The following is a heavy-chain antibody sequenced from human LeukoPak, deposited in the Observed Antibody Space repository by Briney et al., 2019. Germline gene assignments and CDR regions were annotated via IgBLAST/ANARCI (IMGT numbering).Heavy chain of an antibody. CDR3: AKDATYYYGSGRYNWFDP. J-gene: IGHJ5*02. V-gene: IGHV3-30*02. CDR2: IRHDESNN. CDR1: GFTFSIYG. Sequence: TGGSLRLSCAASGFTFSIYGMHWVRQAPGKGLEWVAFIRHDESNNYYADSVKGRYTISRDNSKNTLYLQMNSLRAEDTAVYYCAKDATYYYGSGRYNWFDPWGQGTLVTVSS. D-gene: IGHD3-10*01.